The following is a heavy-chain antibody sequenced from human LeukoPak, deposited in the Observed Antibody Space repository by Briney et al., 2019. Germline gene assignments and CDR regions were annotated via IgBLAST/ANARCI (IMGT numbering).Heavy chain of an antibody. CDR1: GYTFTSYY. V-gene: IGHV1-2*02. D-gene: IGHD6-13*01. J-gene: IGHJ6*03. CDR3: ASGEIAAAGRDYYYYYMDV. CDR2: INPSGGGT. Sequence: ASVKVSCKASGYTFTSYYMHWVRQAPGQGLEWMGIINPSGGGTNYAQKFQGRVTMTRDTSISTAYMELSRLRSDDTAVYYCASGEIAAAGRDYYYYYMDVWGKGTTVTVSS.